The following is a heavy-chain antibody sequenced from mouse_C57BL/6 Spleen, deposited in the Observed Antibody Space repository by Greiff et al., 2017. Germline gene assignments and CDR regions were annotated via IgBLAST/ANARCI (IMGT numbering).Heavy chain of an antibody. CDR3: AGDSSGCHWAMDY. Sequence: VQLQQSGAELVRPGASVKLSCKASGYTFTDYYINWVKQRPGQGLEWIARIYPGSGNTYYNEKFKGQATLTAEKASSTAYMQLSSLTSEDSAVYFCAGDSSGCHWAMDYWGQGTSVTVSS. D-gene: IGHD3-2*02. CDR2: IYPGSGNT. CDR1: GYTFTDYY. J-gene: IGHJ4*01. V-gene: IGHV1-76*01.